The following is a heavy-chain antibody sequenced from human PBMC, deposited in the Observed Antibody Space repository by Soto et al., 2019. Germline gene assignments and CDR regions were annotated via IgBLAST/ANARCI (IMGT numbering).Heavy chain of an antibody. J-gene: IGHJ2*01. V-gene: IGHV3-23*01. CDR2: ISGRGT. CDR3: EKDSGRGYWYLDL. Sequence: PGGALLLSCASSVFTFSSYAMNWVRQAPGQGLEWVSSISGRGTFYADSVKGRFTISRDNSKNTLSLQMNSLRVEDTAVYYCEKDSGRGYWYLDLWGRGTLVTV. D-gene: IGHD1-26*01. CDR1: VFTFSSYA.